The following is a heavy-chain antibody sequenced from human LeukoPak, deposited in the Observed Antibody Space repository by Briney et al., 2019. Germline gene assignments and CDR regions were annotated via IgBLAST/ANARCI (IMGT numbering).Heavy chain of an antibody. CDR1: GYSFTSYW. J-gene: IGHJ4*02. Sequence: NHGESLEISCKGSGYSFTSYWIGWVRQMPGKGLEWMGIIYPGDSDIRYSPSFQGQVTISADKSISTAYLQWSSLKASDTAMYYCARHRDCSSGACYPDYWGQGTLVTVSS. CDR2: IYPGDSDI. CDR3: ARHRDCSSGACYPDY. V-gene: IGHV5-51*01. D-gene: IGHD2-15*01.